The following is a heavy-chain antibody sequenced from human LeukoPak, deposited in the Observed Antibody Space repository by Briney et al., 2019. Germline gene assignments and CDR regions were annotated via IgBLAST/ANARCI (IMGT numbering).Heavy chain of an antibody. CDR1: GFTFSTYG. Sequence: GGSLRLSCAASGFTFSTYGMSWVRQAPGKGLEWVSGISYRGGSTYYADSVKGRFTISRDNSKNTLYLQMNSLRAEDTAVYYCAKDAGGSYFYYYYGMDVWGQGTTVTVSS. V-gene: IGHV3-23*01. CDR2: ISYRGGST. CDR3: AKDAGGSYFYYYYGMDV. D-gene: IGHD1-26*01. J-gene: IGHJ6*02.